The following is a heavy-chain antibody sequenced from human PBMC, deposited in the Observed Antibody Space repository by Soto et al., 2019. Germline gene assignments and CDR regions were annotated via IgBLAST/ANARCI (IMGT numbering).Heavy chain of an antibody. CDR3: ASSYSGYLDN. J-gene: IGHJ4*02. CDR1: GGSMSRGAYY. Sequence: KSSETLSLTCSVAGGSMSRGAYYWNWIRQHPVKGLEGIAYSYHTGNTYYNPSLRSRTTISVDTSENPFSLKLTSVTAAPPAVSYCASSYSGYLDNWGQGTLFTVSS. CDR2: SYHTGNT. D-gene: IGHD3-22*01. V-gene: IGHV4-31*03.